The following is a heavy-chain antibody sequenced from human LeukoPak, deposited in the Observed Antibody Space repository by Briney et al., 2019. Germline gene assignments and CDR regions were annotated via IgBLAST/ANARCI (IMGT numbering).Heavy chain of an antibody. CDR3: ARGGGAYYFDH. CDR2: INDLGTST. Sequence: GGSLRLSCAASGFTFSNYWMHWVRQVPGKGLVWVSRINDLGTSTNYADSVRGRFTTSRDDAKNTLYLQMNSLRAEDTAVYYCARGGGAYYFDHWGRGTLVTVSS. V-gene: IGHV3-74*01. J-gene: IGHJ4*02. CDR1: GFTFSNYW. D-gene: IGHD3-10*01.